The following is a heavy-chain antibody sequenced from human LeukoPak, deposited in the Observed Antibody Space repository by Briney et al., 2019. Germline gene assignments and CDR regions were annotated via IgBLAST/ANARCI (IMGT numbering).Heavy chain of an antibody. Sequence: ASVKVSCKASGYTFTSYDINWVRQAPGQGLEWMGWINPNSGGTNYAQKFQGRVTMTRDTSISTAYMELSRLRSDDTAVYYCARPSYYYDSSGYYYAPDHDAFDIWGQGAMVTVSS. J-gene: IGHJ3*02. CDR2: INPNSGGT. V-gene: IGHV1-2*02. CDR3: ARPSYYYDSSGYYYAPDHDAFDI. CDR1: GYTFTSYD. D-gene: IGHD3-22*01.